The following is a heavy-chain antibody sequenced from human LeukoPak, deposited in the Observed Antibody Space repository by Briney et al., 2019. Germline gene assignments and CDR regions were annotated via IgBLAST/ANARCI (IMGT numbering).Heavy chain of an antibody. CDR2: IYYSGST. CDR1: GGSISSGGYY. J-gene: IGHJ5*02. Sequence: SQTLSVTCTVSGGSISSGGYYRSWIRQHPGKGLEWIGYIYYSGSTYYNPSLKSRVTISVDTSKNQFSLKLSSVTAADTAVYYCAISIEDSNWFDPWGQGTLVTVSS. V-gene: IGHV4-31*03. CDR3: AISIEDSNWFDP. D-gene: IGHD2-15*01.